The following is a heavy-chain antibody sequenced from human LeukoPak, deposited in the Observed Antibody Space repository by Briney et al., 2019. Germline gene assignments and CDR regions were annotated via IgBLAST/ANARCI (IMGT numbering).Heavy chain of an antibody. J-gene: IGHJ6*02. CDR1: GYTFTTYG. CDR2: INTNTGNP. Sequence: ASVKVSCKASGYTFTTYGITWVRQAPGQGLEWMGWINTNTGNPTYAQGFTGRFVFSLDTSVSTAYLQISSLKAEDTAVYYCARARDIVVVVAAKDYYYGMDVWGQGTTVTVSS. V-gene: IGHV7-4-1*02. D-gene: IGHD2-15*01. CDR3: ARARDIVVVVAAKDYYYGMDV.